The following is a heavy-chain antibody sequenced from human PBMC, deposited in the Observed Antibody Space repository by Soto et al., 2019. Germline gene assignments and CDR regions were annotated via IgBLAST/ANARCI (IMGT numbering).Heavy chain of an antibody. D-gene: IGHD3-10*01. V-gene: IGHV3-48*01. Sequence: GGSLRLSCAASGFTFSSYSMNWVRQAPGKGLEWVSYISSSSSTIYYADSVKGRFTISRDNAKNLLYLQMNSLRAEDTAVYYCARVGVLWFGELSFDYWGQGTLVTVSS. J-gene: IGHJ4*02. CDR3: ARVGVLWFGELSFDY. CDR1: GFTFSSYS. CDR2: ISSSSSTI.